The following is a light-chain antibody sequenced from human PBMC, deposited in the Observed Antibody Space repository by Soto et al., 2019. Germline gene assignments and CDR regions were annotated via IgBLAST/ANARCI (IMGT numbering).Light chain of an antibody. J-gene: IGLJ2*01. CDR1: SSDVGSYNR. V-gene: IGLV2-18*02. CDR2: EVG. CDR3: SSYTSSSTYVV. Sequence: QSVLTQPPSVSGSPGQSVTISCTGTSSDVGSYNRVSWYQQPPGTAPKLMIYEVGNRPSGVPDRFSGSKSGNTASLTISGLQGEDEADYYCSSYTSSSTYVVFGGGTKVTVL.